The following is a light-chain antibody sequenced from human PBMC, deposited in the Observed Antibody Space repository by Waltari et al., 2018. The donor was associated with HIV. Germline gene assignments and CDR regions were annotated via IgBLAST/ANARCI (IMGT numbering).Light chain of an antibody. CDR3: QSYDSSLSGSRV. V-gene: IGLV1-40*01. CDR1: SSNIGAAYD. CDR2: NN. J-gene: IGLJ3*02. Sequence: QSVLTQPPSVSGAPGQRVTISCTGNSSNIGAAYDVHWYQQLPGTAPKLLIYNNNRPSGVPDRFPGSKSGTSASLAITGLRAEDEAYYFCQSYDSSLSGSRVFGGGTKLTVL.